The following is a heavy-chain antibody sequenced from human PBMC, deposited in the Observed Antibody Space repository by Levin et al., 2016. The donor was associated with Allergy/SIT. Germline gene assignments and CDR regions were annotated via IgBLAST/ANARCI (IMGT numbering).Heavy chain of an antibody. CDR2: ISPSGGAT. V-gene: IGHV1-46*03. CDR1: GYTFSNYY. J-gene: IGHJ6*02. D-gene: IGHD3-10*01. CDR3: ARDITMVRGVSNRYGMDV. Sequence: ASVKVSCKASGYTFSNYYLHWVRQAPGQGLEWMGMISPSGGATNYAQKFQGRVTMTRDTSTSTVYMELSSLRSEDTALYYCARDITMVRGVSNRYGMDVWGQGTTVTVSS.